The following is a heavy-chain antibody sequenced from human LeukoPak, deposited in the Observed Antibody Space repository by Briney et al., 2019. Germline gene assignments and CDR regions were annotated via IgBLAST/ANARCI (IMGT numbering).Heavy chain of an antibody. Sequence: SETLSLTCTVSGGSVNSGDSFWSWIRQPPGKGLEWIGNIYYSGSTNYNPSLQSRVTVSIDTSKNQFSLKVRSVTPADTAVYYSATKLGIAVGDYYYYGLDVWGQGTTVTVSS. J-gene: IGHJ6*02. V-gene: IGHV4-61*08. D-gene: IGHD6-19*01. CDR3: ATKLGIAVGDYYYYGLDV. CDR1: GGSVNSGDSF. CDR2: IYYSGST.